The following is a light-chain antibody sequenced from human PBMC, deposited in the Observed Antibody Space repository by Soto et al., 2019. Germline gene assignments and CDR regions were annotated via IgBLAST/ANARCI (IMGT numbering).Light chain of an antibody. CDR1: QSISSG. CDR3: QQYNSYWT. CDR2: KAS. V-gene: IGKV1-5*03. Sequence: DIQRTQSPSTLSASVGDRVTITCRASQSISSGLGWYQPKPGKAPKLLIHKASSLKSGVPSRFSGIGTGKAVTHTISNLQPDDFATYYCQQYNSYWTFGQATKVEIK. J-gene: IGKJ1*01.